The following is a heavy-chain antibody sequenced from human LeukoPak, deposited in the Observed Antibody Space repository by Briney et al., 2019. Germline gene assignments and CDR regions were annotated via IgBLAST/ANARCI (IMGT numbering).Heavy chain of an antibody. CDR3: VRRSAGEFLSGFSGGYYYMDV. J-gene: IGHJ6*03. Sequence: PGGSLRLSCAASGFTVSSNYMSWVRQAPGKGLEWVSVIYSGGSTYYADSLKGRFTISRDNSKNTLYLQMNSQRAADTAVYYCVRRSAGEFLSGFSGGYYYMDVWGKGTTVTVSS. V-gene: IGHV3-53*01. CDR2: IYSGGST. D-gene: IGHD3-3*01. CDR1: GFTVSSNY.